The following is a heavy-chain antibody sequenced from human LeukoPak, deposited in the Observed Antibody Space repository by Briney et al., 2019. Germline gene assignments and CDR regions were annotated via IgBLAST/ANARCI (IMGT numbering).Heavy chain of an antibody. V-gene: IGHV3-53*04. Sequence: GGSLRLSCAASGFTVSSNYMSWVRQAPGKGLEWVSVIYSGGSTYYADSAKGRFTIFRHKSMSTVYLQMNSLRAEDTAVYYCVRAHLRLPDRWGQGTLVTVSS. J-gene: IGHJ5*02. CDR2: IYSGGST. CDR3: VRAHLRLPDR. CDR1: GFTVSSNY.